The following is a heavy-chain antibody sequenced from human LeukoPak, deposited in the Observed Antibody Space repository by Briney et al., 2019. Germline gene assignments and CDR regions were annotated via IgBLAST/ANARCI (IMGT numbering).Heavy chain of an antibody. J-gene: IGHJ4*02. D-gene: IGHD6-13*01. Sequence: ASVKVSCKASGYTFTGYYMHWVRQAPGQGLEGMGWINPNSGGTNYAQKFQGRVTITRDTSISTAYMELSRLRSDDTAVYYCARGTRHSSSWYVARGWHFDYWGQGTLVTVSS. V-gene: IGHV1-2*02. CDR3: ARGTRHSSSWYVARGWHFDY. CDR1: GYTFTGYY. CDR2: INPNSGGT.